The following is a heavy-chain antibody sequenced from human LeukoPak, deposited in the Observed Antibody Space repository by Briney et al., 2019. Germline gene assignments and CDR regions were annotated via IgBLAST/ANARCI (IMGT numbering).Heavy chain of an antibody. CDR2: ISWNSGSI. Sequence: GGSLRLSCAASGFTFDDYAMHWVRQAPGKGLEWVSGISWNSGSIGYADSVKGRFTISRDNAKNSLYLQMNSLRAEDTAVYYCARGLPYVYDSSGYYFDYWGQGTLVTVSS. V-gene: IGHV3-9*01. CDR3: ARGLPYVYDSSGYYFDY. D-gene: IGHD3-22*01. J-gene: IGHJ4*02. CDR1: GFTFDDYA.